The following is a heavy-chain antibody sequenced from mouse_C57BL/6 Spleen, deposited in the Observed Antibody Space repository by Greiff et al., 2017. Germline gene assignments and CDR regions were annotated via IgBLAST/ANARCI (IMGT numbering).Heavy chain of an antibody. D-gene: IGHD1-1*01. CDR2: INPYNGGT. J-gene: IGHJ2*01. CDR3: ARSGSSTGYYFDD. V-gene: IGHV1-19*01. CDR1: GYTFTDYY. Sequence: EVQLQQSGPVLVKPGASVKMSCKASGYTFTDYYMNWVKQSHGKSLEWIGVINPYNGGTSYNQKFKGKATLTVDKSSSTAYMELNSLTSEDAAVYYCARSGSSTGYYFDDWGQGTTLTVSS.